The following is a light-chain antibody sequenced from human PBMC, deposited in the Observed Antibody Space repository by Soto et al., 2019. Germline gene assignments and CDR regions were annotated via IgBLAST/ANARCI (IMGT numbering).Light chain of an antibody. CDR3: TSFTGGSTPYV. CDR1: SSDVGGYNY. V-gene: IGLV2-14*03. J-gene: IGLJ1*01. CDR2: DVT. Sequence: QSALTQPASVSGSPGQSIIISCAGTSSDVGGYNYVSWYQQLPGKAPQLVIYDVTNRPSGVSDRFSGSRSGNTASLTISGLQAEHEADYCCTSFTGGSTPYVLGTETKVTVL.